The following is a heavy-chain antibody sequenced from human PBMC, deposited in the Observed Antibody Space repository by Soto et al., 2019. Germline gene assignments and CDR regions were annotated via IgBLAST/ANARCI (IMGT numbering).Heavy chain of an antibody. V-gene: IGHV4-59*01. Sequence: LSLTCTVSGGSIGSYYWSWIRQPPGKGLEWIGYIYYSGSTNYNPSLKSRVTISVDTSKNQSSLKLSSVTAADTAVYYCARDGNYDSSGYKGGLHYYYYGMDVWGQGTTVTVSS. CDR3: ARDGNYDSSGYKGGLHYYYYGMDV. J-gene: IGHJ6*02. D-gene: IGHD3-22*01. CDR1: GGSIGSYY. CDR2: IYYSGST.